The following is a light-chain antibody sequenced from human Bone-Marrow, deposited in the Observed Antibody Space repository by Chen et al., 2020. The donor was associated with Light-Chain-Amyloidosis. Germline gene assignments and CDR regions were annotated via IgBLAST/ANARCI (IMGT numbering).Light chain of an antibody. CDR2: EDD. CDR1: SRSIATNY. V-gene: IGLV6-57*01. CDR3: QSYQGSSQGV. J-gene: IGLJ3*02. Sequence: NFMLAQPHSVSESPGKTVIISCTRSSRSIATNYVQWYQQRPGSSPPTVIYEDDQSPSGVPDRFSGSIDRSSNSASLTISGLKTEDEADYYCQSYQGSSQGVFGGGTKLTVL.